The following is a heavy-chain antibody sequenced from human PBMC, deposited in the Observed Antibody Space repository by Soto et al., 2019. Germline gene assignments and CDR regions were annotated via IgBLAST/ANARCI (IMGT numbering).Heavy chain of an antibody. CDR3: ARDIQGASLAIGY. CDR1: GGSISSYY. D-gene: IGHD1-26*01. Sequence: QVQLQESGPGLVKPSETLSLTCTVSGGSISSYYWSWIRQPPGKGLEWIGYIYYSGSTNYNPSLKSRVTISVDTSKNQFSLKLSSVTAADTAVYYCARDIQGASLAIGYWGQGTLVTVSS. CDR2: IYYSGST. J-gene: IGHJ4*02. V-gene: IGHV4-59*01.